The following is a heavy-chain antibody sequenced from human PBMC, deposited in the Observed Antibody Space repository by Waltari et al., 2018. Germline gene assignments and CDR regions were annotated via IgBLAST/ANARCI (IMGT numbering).Heavy chain of an antibody. V-gene: IGHV3-23*01. CDR1: GLNFTGCS. J-gene: IGHJ4*02. CDR3: ARHLYSIDYLELAK. CDR2: ISDSGVIT. D-gene: IGHD3-22*01. Sequence: EEHLLESGGGLDQSGGSLGLPCAASGLNFTGCSMSWVRQAPGKGLEWVSGISDSGVITKYADSVKGRFTVSRDNSKNTVFLHLNSLRAEDTAIYYCARHLYSIDYLELAKWGQGTLVTVSS.